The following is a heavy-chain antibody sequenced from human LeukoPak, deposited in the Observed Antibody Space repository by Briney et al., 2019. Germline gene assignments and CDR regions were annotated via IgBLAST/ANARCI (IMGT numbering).Heavy chain of an antibody. CDR2: ISGSGSDT. V-gene: IGHV3-23*01. CDR1: GFTFSSYA. Sequence: GGSLRLSCAASGFTFSSYAMSWVRQAPGKGLEWVSSISGSGSDTHCADSVKGRFTISRDNSRNTLYVQMNSLRGEDTAVYYCAKNFQGSWYYFDYWGQGTLVTVSS. D-gene: IGHD6-13*01. CDR3: AKNFQGSWYYFDY. J-gene: IGHJ4*02.